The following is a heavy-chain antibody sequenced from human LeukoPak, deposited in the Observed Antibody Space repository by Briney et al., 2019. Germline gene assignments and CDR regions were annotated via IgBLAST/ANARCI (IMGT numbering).Heavy chain of an antibody. V-gene: IGHV3-64D*09. J-gene: IGHJ4*02. CDR1: GFTFTNYI. Sequence: GRSLRLSCSASGFTFTNYIMHWARQAPGKGLEYISSITSTGGTTYYADTVQGRVKISRDNSKKKLYLQMRSVRAEDTAVYYCVKDDSYYYDSSARDSWGQGTLVTVSS. CDR3: VKDDSYYYDSSARDS. CDR2: ITSTGGTT. D-gene: IGHD3-22*01.